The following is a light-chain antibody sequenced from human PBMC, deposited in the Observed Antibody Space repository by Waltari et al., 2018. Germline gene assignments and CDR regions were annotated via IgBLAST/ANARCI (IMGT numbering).Light chain of an antibody. CDR3: QVWDSSFDRVV. CDR2: DDT. Sequence: SYVLTQSPSVSVAPGETASIGCGATNIGTKNVHWYQQRPGQAPVLVVYDDTDRPSGIPERFSGSNSGNTATLTISRVEAGDEADYYCQVWDSSFDRVVFGGGTKLTVL. CDR1: NIGTKN. V-gene: IGLV3-21*02. J-gene: IGLJ2*01.